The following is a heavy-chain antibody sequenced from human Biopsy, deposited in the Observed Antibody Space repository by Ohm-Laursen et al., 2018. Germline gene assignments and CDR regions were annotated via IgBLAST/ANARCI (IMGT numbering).Heavy chain of an antibody. CDR2: INPSGGST. V-gene: IGHV1-46*01. CDR3: ARNAWPTLSTMIVVVKGFNWFDP. J-gene: IGHJ5*02. Sequence: SVKVSCKASGYTFTDSYMHWVRQAPGQGLEWMGIINPSGGSTTYAQKFQGRVTMTRDTSTSTVYMELSSLRSEDTAVYYCARNAWPTLSTMIVVVKGFNWFDPWGQGTLVTVSS. CDR1: GYTFTDSY. D-gene: IGHD3-22*01.